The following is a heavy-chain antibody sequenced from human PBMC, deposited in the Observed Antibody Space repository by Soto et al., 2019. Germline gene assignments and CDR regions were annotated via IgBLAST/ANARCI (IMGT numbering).Heavy chain of an antibody. J-gene: IGHJ4*02. Sequence: SETLSLAWTLYTRSVSYPGFEWDRLRRPAGKGREWFGFIYNGGSTYYRPSLERRMHMSLDETTNHYSMRLTSVTAADTAVYFCARAPVALDKISCFDYWGQGNLVIVS. D-gene: IGHD2-15*01. CDR3: ARAPVALDKISCFDY. CDR1: TRSVSYPGFE. CDR2: IYNGGST. V-gene: IGHV4-30-4*01.